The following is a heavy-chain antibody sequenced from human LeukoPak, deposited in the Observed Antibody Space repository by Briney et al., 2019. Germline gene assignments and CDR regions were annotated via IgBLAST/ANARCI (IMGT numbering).Heavy chain of an antibody. CDR3: ARVDLLGYDY. V-gene: IGHV3-64*01. CDR2: ISSNGGST. CDR1: GFTFSSYA. Sequence: GWSLRLSCAASGFTFSSYAMHWVRQAPGKGLEYVSAISSNGGSTLYANSVKGRFTISRDNSKNTLYLQMGSLRAEDMAVYYCARVDLLGYDYWGQGTLVTVSS. J-gene: IGHJ4*02. D-gene: IGHD1-26*01.